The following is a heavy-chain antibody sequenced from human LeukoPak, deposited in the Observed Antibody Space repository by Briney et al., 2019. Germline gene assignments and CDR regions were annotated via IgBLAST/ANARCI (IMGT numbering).Heavy chain of an antibody. CDR3: ARGRPSGIAAAGHNFDY. J-gene: IGHJ4*02. D-gene: IGHD6-13*01. V-gene: IGHV4-61*02. CDR1: GGSISSGGYY. Sequence: SETLSLTCTVSGGSISSGGYYWSWIRQPAGKGLEWIGRIYTSGSTNYNPSLKSRVTISVDTSKNQFSLKLSSVTAADTAVYYCARGRPSGIAAAGHNFDYWGQGTLVTVSS. CDR2: IYTSGST.